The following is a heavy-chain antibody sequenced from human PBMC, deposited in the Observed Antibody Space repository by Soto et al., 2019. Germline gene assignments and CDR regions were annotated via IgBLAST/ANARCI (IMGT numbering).Heavy chain of an antibody. J-gene: IGHJ5*02. CDR2: IYHSGST. D-gene: IGHD2-2*01. CDR3: ARAGIVVVPSTYWFDP. Sequence: QVQLQQWGAGLLKPSETLSLTCAVYGGSFSGYYWSWIRQPPGKGLEWIGEIYHSGSTNYNPSLTSRVTISVDTTKNQFSLKLSSVTAADTAVYYCARAGIVVVPSTYWFDPWGQGTLVTVSS. V-gene: IGHV4-34*01. CDR1: GGSFSGYY.